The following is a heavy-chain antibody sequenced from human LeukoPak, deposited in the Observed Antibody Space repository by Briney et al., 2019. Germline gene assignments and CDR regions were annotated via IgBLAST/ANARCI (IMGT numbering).Heavy chain of an antibody. CDR2: INPNTGGT. Sequence: GASVEVSCKTSGYTFTGHFMHWVRQAPGQGPEWMGLINPNTGGTKYAQNFQGRVTLTRDTSITTVYMELSRLRSDDTATYYCARGFDSGDFALEFWGQGTLVTVSA. D-gene: IGHD4-17*01. V-gene: IGHV1-2*02. CDR3: ARGFDSGDFALEF. J-gene: IGHJ4*02. CDR1: GYTFTGHF.